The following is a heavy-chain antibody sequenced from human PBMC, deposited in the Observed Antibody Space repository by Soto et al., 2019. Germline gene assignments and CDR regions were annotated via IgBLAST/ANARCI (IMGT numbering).Heavy chain of an antibody. D-gene: IGHD1-1*01. CDR1: GGSVNSGGYH. CDR3: ARAPIPNWNYYGMDV. V-gene: IGHV4-31*03. Sequence: QVQLQESGPGQVKPSQTLSLTCTVSGGSVNSGGYHWSWIRQHPWKGLDWIGDIYYSGSTYYNPSLTSRVTISIDPSTNHFSLHLSALTAADTAVYYCARAPIPNWNYYGMDVWGQGTTVTVSS. CDR2: IYYSGST. J-gene: IGHJ6*02.